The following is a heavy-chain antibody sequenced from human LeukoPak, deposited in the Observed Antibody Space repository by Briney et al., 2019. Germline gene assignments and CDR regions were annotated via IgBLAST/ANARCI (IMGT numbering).Heavy chain of an antibody. D-gene: IGHD2-8*01. V-gene: IGHV4-34*01. CDR2: INHSGST. CDR1: GGSFSGYY. J-gene: IGHJ4*02. Sequence: SETLSLTCAVYGGSFSGYYWSWIRQPPGKGLEWIGEINHSGSTNYNPSLKSRVTISVDTSKNQFSLKLSSVTAADTAVYYCARGRRYCTNGVCYSYFDYWGQGTLVTVSS. CDR3: ARGRRYCTNGVCYSYFDY.